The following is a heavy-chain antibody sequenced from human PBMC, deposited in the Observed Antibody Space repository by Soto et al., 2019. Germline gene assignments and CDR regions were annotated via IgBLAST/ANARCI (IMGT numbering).Heavy chain of an antibody. CDR3: ARRVVTVLDV. Sequence: SETLSLTCXVSGGSVSSGSYYWSWIRQPPGKGLEWIGYIYYSGSTNYNPSLKSRVTISVDTSKNQFSLKLSSVTAADTAVYYCARRVVTVLDVWGQGTTVTVSS. D-gene: IGHD2-21*02. V-gene: IGHV4-61*01. CDR1: GGSVSSGSYY. J-gene: IGHJ6*02. CDR2: IYYSGST.